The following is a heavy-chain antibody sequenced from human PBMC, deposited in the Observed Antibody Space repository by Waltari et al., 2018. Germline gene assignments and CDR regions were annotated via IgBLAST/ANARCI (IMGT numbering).Heavy chain of an antibody. Sequence: QGQLVESGGGVVQPGRSLRLSCEVSGFSFRTCPMHWVRQAPGKGLEWVAVVSFDENISYYADSVKGRFTISRDNSESTLYLQMNSLRAEDTAVYFCARDPRGDASFYYHMDVWGRGTTVTVSS. CDR2: VSFDENIS. D-gene: IGHD2-2*01. V-gene: IGHV3-30-3*01. J-gene: IGHJ6*03. CDR1: GFSFRTCP. CDR3: ARDPRGDASFYYHMDV.